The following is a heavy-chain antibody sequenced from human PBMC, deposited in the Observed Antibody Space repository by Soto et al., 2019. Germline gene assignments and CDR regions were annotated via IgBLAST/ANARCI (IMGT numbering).Heavy chain of an antibody. CDR2: IYYSGST. V-gene: IGHV4-59*08. CDR1: GGSISSYY. CDR3: ARHRCSSSMCHRRFLGNWLDP. Sequence: SETLSLTCTVSGGSISSYYWSWIRQPPGKGLESFWYIYYSGSTNYNPSLKIRVTISVDTSENQFSLMMSAVTAADTAVYYCARHRCSSSMCHRRFLGNWLDPWGQGTLVTVSS. D-gene: IGHD2-2*01. J-gene: IGHJ5*02.